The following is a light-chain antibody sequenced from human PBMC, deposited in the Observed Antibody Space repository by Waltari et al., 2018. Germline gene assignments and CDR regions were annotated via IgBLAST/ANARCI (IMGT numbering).Light chain of an antibody. CDR2: EVS. V-gene: IGLV2-23*02. Sequence: QSALTQPAYVSGSPGQSITISCTGTSSDVGSNNLVSWYQQHPGTAPKLMIYEVSKRPSGVSNRFSGSKSGNTASLTISGLQAEDEADYYCCSYAGSSTHVVFGGGTKLTVL. J-gene: IGLJ2*01. CDR3: CSYAGSSTHVV. CDR1: SSDVGSNNL.